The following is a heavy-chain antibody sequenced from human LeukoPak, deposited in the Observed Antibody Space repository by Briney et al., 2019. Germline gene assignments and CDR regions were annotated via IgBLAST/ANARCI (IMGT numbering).Heavy chain of an antibody. J-gene: IGHJ4*02. CDR2: ISGSGGST. CDR1: GFTFSSYA. D-gene: IGHD2-15*01. Sequence: GGSLRLSCAASGFTFSSYAMSWVRQAPGKGLEWVSAISGSGGSTYYADSVKGRFTISRDNSKNALYLQMNSLRAEDTAVYYCAKGLYCSGGSCPGRGYYFDYWGQGTLVTVSS. V-gene: IGHV3-23*01. CDR3: AKGLYCSGGSCPGRGYYFDY.